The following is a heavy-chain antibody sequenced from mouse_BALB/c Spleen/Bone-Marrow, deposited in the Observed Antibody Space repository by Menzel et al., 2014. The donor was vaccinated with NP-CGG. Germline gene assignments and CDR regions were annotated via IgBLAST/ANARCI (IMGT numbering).Heavy chain of an antibody. Sequence: EVQGVESGGGLVKPGGSLTLSCAASGFTFSSYAMSWVRQTPEKRLEWVATISSGGSYTYYPDSVKGRFTISRDNAKNTLYLQMSSLRSEDTAMYYCARQREVRPYYYAMDYLGQGTSVTVSS. CDR2: ISSGGSYT. CDR1: GFTFSSYA. V-gene: IGHV5-9-3*01. CDR3: ARQREVRPYYYAMDY. D-gene: IGHD2-14*01. J-gene: IGHJ4*01.